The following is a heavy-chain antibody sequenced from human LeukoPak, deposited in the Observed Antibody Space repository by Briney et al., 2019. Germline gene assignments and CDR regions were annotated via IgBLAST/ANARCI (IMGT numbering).Heavy chain of an antibody. Sequence: GGSLRLSCAASGFTFSSYGMHWVRQAPGKGLEWVAFIRYDGSNKYYADSVKGRFTISRDNSKNTLYLQMNSLRAEDTAVYYCAKDGIPSGSYYDYYYYMDVWGKGTTVTISS. D-gene: IGHD1-26*01. V-gene: IGHV3-30*02. J-gene: IGHJ6*03. CDR1: GFTFSSYG. CDR3: AKDGIPSGSYYDYYYYMDV. CDR2: IRYDGSNK.